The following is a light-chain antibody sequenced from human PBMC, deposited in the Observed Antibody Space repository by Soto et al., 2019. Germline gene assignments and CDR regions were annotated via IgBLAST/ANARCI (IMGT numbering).Light chain of an antibody. V-gene: IGKV1-9*01. J-gene: IGKJ5*01. CDR3: QQLHSYPIT. Sequence: DIQLTQSPSFLSASVGDRVTISCRASQAMNTYIAWYQQRPGTAPNLLVYGASTLYTGVPSRFSGSESGAVFTLTISSLQPEDFATYYCQQLHSYPITFGQGTRLEI. CDR1: QAMNTY. CDR2: GAS.